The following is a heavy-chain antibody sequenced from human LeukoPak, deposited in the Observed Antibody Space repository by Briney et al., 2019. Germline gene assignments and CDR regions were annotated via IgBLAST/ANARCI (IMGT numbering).Heavy chain of an antibody. CDR1: GFTFDDYA. CDR2: ISWNSGSI. D-gene: IGHD6-13*01. Sequence: SGRSLRLSCAASGFTFDDYAMHWVRQAPGKGLEWVSGISWNSGSIGYADSVKGRFTIPRDNAKNSLYLQMNSLRAEDTALYYCAKDIGSSSWYGDAFDIWGQGTMVTVSS. V-gene: IGHV3-9*01. J-gene: IGHJ3*02. CDR3: AKDIGSSSWYGDAFDI.